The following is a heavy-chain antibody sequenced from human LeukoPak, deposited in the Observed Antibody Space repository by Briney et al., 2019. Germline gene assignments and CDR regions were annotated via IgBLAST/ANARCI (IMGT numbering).Heavy chain of an antibody. CDR1: GGSISSYY. CDR2: IYYSGST. V-gene: IGHV4-59*12. J-gene: IGHJ3*02. D-gene: IGHD3-9*01. CDR3: ARDADYDILTGPDAFDI. Sequence: PSETLSLTCTVSGGSISSYYWSWIRQPPGKGLEWIGYIYYSGSTNYNPSLKSRVTISVDTSKNQFSLKLSSVTAADTAVYYCARDADYDILTGPDAFDIWGQGTMVTVSS.